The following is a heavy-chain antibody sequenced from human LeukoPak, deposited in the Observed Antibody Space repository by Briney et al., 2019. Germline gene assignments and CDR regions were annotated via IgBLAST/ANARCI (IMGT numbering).Heavy chain of an antibody. D-gene: IGHD2-2*01. CDR2: INHSGRT. CDR1: GGSFSDYF. Sequence: PSETLSLTCAVYGGSFSDYFWGWIRQPPGKGLEWIGEINHSGRTYYNPSLKSRVIISVDTSKNQFSLNLSSVTAADTAVYYCARDVVVVPAAIHYGMDVWGQGTTVTVSS. V-gene: IGHV4-34*01. J-gene: IGHJ6*02. CDR3: ARDVVVVPAAIHYGMDV.